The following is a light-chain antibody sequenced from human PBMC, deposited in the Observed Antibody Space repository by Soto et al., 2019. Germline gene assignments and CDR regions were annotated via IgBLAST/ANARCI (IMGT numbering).Light chain of an antibody. CDR3: QQRSNWPPALT. Sequence: EIVLTQSPATLSLSPGERATLSSRASQSVSSYLAWYQQKPGQAPRLLIYDASNRATGIPARFSGSGSGTDFTLTISSLEPEDFAVYYCQQRSNWPPALTFGGGTKVDIK. CDR1: QSVSSY. J-gene: IGKJ4*01. CDR2: DAS. V-gene: IGKV3-11*01.